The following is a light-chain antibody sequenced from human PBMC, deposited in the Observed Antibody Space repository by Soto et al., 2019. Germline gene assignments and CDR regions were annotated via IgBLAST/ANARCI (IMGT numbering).Light chain of an antibody. V-gene: IGLV1-40*01. Sequence: QSVLTQPPSVSGAPGQRVTISCTGSSSNIGAGYDVHWYQQLPGTAPKLLIYGNSNRPSGVPDRFSGSKSGTSASLAITGLRAEDEADYYCQSYDGSLRGAVFGGGTPLTVL. CDR3: QSYDGSLRGAV. CDR2: GNS. J-gene: IGLJ3*02. CDR1: SSNIGAGYD.